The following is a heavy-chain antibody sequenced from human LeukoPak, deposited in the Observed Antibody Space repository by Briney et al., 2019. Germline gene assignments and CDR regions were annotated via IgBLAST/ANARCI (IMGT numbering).Heavy chain of an antibody. J-gene: IGHJ4*02. D-gene: IGHD2-2*01. CDR1: GDSVSSNSAA. CDR3: ARLHCTSTTRSIDY. V-gene: IGHV6-1*01. CDR2: TYYRSKWST. Sequence: SQTLSLTCAISGDSVSSNSAAWNWIRQSPSRGLEWLGRTYYRSKWSTDYAVSVKSRITINPDTSKNQFSLQLNSVTPEDTAVYYCARLHCTSTTRSIDYWGQGTLVTVSS.